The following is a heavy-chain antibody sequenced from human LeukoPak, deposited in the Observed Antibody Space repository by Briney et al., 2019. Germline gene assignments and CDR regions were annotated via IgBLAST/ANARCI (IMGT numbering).Heavy chain of an antibody. V-gene: IGHV4-39*07. J-gene: IGHJ4*02. D-gene: IGHD3-10*01. CDR1: GGSISSSSYY. CDR2: IYYSGST. CDR3: ARVPYGSGGDY. Sequence: PSETLSLTCTVSGGSISSSSYYWGWIRQPPGKGLEWIGSIYYSGSTYYNPSLKSRVTISVDTSKNQFSLKLSSVTAADTAVYYCARVPYGSGGDYWGQGTLVTVSS.